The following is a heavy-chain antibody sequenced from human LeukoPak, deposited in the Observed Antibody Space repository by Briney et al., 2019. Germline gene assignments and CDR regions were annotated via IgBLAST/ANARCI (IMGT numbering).Heavy chain of an antibody. J-gene: IGHJ2*01. V-gene: IGHV3-23*01. CDR3: AKMLGFCTSISCYFYFDL. CDR2: ISGGGGTT. D-gene: IGHD2-2*01. CDR1: RFTFSSYG. Sequence: PGGSLRLSCAASRFTFSSYGMNWVRQTPGKGLEWVSTISGGGGTTYYADSVKGRFTISRDNSKDTLYLQMNSLRAEDTAVYYCAKMLGFCTSISCYFYFDLWGRGTLVTVSS.